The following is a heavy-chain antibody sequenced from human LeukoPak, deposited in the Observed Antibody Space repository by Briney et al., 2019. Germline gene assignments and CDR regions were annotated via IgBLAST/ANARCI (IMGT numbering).Heavy chain of an antibody. Sequence: SVKVSCKASGGTFSSYAISWVRQAPGQGLEWMGRIIPILGIANYAQKFQGRVTITADKSTSTAYMELSSLRSEDTAVYYCASRGIAAAGTPIDYWGQGTLVTVSS. J-gene: IGHJ4*02. CDR2: IIPILGIA. CDR1: GGTFSSYA. CDR3: ASRGIAAAGTPIDY. V-gene: IGHV1-69*04. D-gene: IGHD6-13*01.